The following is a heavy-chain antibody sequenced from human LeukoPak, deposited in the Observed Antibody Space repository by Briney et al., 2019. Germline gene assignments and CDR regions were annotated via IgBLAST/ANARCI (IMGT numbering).Heavy chain of an antibody. D-gene: IGHD3-22*01. CDR1: GYTFSNYT. CDR3: TRGRDTTGYFVY. J-gene: IGHJ4*02. Sequence: ASVRVSCMASGYTFSNYTINWVRLAPGQGLEWMGWIDTNTGNPTYAQGFAGRFIFSLDTSVTTPYLQISSLKAEDTAVYYCTRGRDTTGYFVYWGQGTLVTVSS. V-gene: IGHV7-4-1*02. CDR2: IDTNTGNP.